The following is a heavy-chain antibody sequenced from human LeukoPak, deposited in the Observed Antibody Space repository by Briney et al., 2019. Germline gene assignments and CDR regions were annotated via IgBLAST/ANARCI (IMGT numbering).Heavy chain of an antibody. D-gene: IGHD6-6*01. CDR2: IYYSGST. J-gene: IGHJ6*03. Sequence: SETLSLTCTVSGGSISSYYWSWIRQPPGTGLEWIGYIYYSGSTNYNPSLKSRVTISVDTSKNQFSLKLISVTAADTAENYCARVYSSSSNDMDVWGKGTTVTVSS. CDR3: ARVYSSSSNDMDV. V-gene: IGHV4-59*01. CDR1: GGSISSYY.